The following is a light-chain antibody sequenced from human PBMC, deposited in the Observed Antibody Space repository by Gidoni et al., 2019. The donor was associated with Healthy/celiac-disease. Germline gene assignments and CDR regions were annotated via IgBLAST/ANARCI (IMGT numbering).Light chain of an antibody. CDR3: QQSYSTPFA. J-gene: IGKJ3*01. V-gene: IGKV1-39*01. Sequence: IQMTRSPSSLSASVEDRVTITCRASQSISSYLNWYQQKPGKAPKLLIYAASSLQSGVPSRFSGSGSGTDFTLTISSLQPEDFATYYCQQSYSTPFAFGPGTKVDIK. CDR2: AAS. CDR1: QSISSY.